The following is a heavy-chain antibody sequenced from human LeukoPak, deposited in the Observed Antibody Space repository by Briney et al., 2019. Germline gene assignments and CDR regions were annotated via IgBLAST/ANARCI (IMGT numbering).Heavy chain of an antibody. V-gene: IGHV4-34*01. J-gene: IGHJ4*02. Sequence: SETLSLTCAVLGGSFNNYYWSWIRQPPGKGLEWVGEINHSGSTTYNSSLKSRVIISVDTSRSQFSLNLNSVTAADTAVYYCARVKERITIFGVVFDYWGQGTLVTVSS. CDR3: ARVKERITIFGVVFDY. CDR1: GGSFNNYY. CDR2: INHSGST. D-gene: IGHD3-3*01.